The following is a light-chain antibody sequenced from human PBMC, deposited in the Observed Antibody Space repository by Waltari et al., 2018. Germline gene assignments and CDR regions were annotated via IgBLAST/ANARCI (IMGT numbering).Light chain of an antibody. Sequence: EIVMTQSPATLSVSPGERDTLSCRASQSVSSNLAWYQQKPGPAPRLLIYGASTRATGIPARFSGSGSGTEFTLTISSLQSEDFAVYYCQQYNNWPRTFGQGTKVEIK. V-gene: IGKV3-15*01. J-gene: IGKJ1*01. CDR2: GAS. CDR3: QQYNNWPRT. CDR1: QSVSSN.